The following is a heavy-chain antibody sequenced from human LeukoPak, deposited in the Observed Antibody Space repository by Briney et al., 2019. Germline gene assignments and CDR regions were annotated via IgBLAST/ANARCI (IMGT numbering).Heavy chain of an antibody. CDR2: ISDTGRST. CDR1: GFTFSSYA. CDR3: AKVLRGLAYYGDYRD. D-gene: IGHD4-17*01. Sequence: GGSLRLSCAAPGFTFSSYAMTWVRQAPGKGLEWVSGISDTGRSTYYADSVKGRFTISRSNSKSTLYLQMNSLRDEDTAVYYCAKVLRGLAYYGDYRDWGQGTLVTVSS. V-gene: IGHV3-23*01. J-gene: IGHJ4*02.